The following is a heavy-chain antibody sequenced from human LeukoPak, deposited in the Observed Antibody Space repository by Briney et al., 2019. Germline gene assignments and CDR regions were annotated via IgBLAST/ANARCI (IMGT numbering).Heavy chain of an antibody. CDR3: ARRRVTIFGVVILRTYGMDV. CDR1: GGTFSSYA. D-gene: IGHD3-3*01. CDR2: IIPIFGTA. V-gene: IGHV1-69*13. J-gene: IGHJ6*02. Sequence: SVKVSCKASGGTFSSYAISWVRQAPGQGLEWMGGIIPIFGTANYAQKFQGRVTISADESTSTAYMELSSLRSEDTAVYYCARRRVTIFGVVILRTYGMDVWGQGTTVTVSS.